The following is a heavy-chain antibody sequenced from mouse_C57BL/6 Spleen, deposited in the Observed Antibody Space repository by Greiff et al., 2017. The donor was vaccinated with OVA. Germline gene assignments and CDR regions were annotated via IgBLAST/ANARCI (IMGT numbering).Heavy chain of an antibody. CDR3: ARGAFLRGYDEAY. CDR1: GYTFTSYW. CDR2: IYPGSGST. Sequence: VQLQQPGAELVKPGASVKMSCKASGYTFTSYWITWVKQRPGQGLEWIGDIYPGSGSTNYNEKFKSKATLTVDTSSSTAYMQLSSLTSEDSAVYYCARGAFLRGYDEAYWGQGTLVTVSA. D-gene: IGHD2-2*01. V-gene: IGHV1-55*01. J-gene: IGHJ3*01.